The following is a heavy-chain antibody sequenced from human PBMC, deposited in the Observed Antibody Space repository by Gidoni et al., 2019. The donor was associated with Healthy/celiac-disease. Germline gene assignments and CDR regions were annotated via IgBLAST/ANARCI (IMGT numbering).Heavy chain of an antibody. J-gene: IGHJ5*02. CDR2: IYYSGST. CDR1: AESVSSGYYY. Sequence: QVQLQESGPGLVKPSQTLSLTCTVSAESVSSGYYYWSWIRQPPGKGLEWIGYIYYSGSTYYNPSLKSRVTISVDTSKNQFSLKLSSVTAADTAVYYCARAGTGGGNSGYDLNWFDPWGQGTLVTVSS. V-gene: IGHV4-30-4*01. D-gene: IGHD5-12*01. CDR3: ARAGTGGGNSGYDLNWFDP.